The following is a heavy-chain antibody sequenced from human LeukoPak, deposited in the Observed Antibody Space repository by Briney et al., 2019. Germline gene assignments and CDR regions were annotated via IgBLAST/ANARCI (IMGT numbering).Heavy chain of an antibody. CDR1: GFTFSSSW. CDR2: IKQDGSEK. J-gene: IGHJ4*02. D-gene: IGHD5-12*01. Sequence: PGGSLRLSCAASGFTFSSSWMSWVRQAPGKGLEWVANIKQDGSEKYYVDSGKGRFTISRDNAKNSLYLQMNSLRAEDTAVYYCARVGYSGYDFDYWGQGTLVTVSS. V-gene: IGHV3-7*01. CDR3: ARVGYSGYDFDY.